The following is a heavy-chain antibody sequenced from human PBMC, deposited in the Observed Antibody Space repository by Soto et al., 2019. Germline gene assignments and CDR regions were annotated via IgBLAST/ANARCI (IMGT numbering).Heavy chain of an antibody. CDR3: ARFLGSSSSPGFDY. CDR1: GFTFSSYS. D-gene: IGHD6-6*01. Sequence: EVQLVESGGGLVKPGGSMRLSCAASGFTFSSYSMNWVRQAPGKGLEWVSSISSSSSYIYYADSVKGRFTISRDNAKNSLYLQMNSLRAEDTAVYYCARFLGSSSSPGFDYWGQGTLVTVSS. V-gene: IGHV3-21*01. J-gene: IGHJ4*02. CDR2: ISSSSSYI.